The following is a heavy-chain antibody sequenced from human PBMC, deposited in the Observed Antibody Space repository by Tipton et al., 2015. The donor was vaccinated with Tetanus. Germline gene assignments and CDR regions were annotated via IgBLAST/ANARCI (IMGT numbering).Heavy chain of an antibody. CDR1: GFTFSNYN. Sequence: SLRLSCTASGFTFSNYNINWVRQAPGKGLEWVSFISYSGNSIHYTDSVKGRFTISRDNAKNSVDLQMNGLRVEDTAVYYCARDIDVPGTTLYFDYWGQGTLVTVSS. CDR2: ISYSGNSI. D-gene: IGHD1-1*01. V-gene: IGHV3-48*01. J-gene: IGHJ4*02. CDR3: ARDIDVPGTTLYFDY.